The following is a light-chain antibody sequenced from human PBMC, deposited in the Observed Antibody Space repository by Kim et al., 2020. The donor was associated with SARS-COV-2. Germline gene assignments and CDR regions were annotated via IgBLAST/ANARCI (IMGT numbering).Light chain of an antibody. CDR2: GAS. CDR3: QQSGSSPLT. V-gene: IGKV3-20*01. J-gene: IGKJ2*01. Sequence: LSPGERAPLSCRASQSVDTNNLAWYQQIPGQAPRLLMYGASRRAAGIPDRFSGSGSGTDFTLTISRLKPEDFAVYYCQQSGSSPLTFGQGTKLEI. CDR1: QSVDTNN.